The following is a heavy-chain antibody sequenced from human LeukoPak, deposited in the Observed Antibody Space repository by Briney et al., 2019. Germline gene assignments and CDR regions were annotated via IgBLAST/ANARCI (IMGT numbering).Heavy chain of an antibody. CDR3: ARGETTGDKPGFDY. CDR2: ISGNSIYI. CDR1: GFTFSSQS. Sequence: TGGSLRLSCAVSGFTFSSQSMNWVRQAPGKGLEWVSSISGNSIYIYYADSVKDRFTISRDNAKNSLYLQMSSLRAEDTAVYYCARGETTGDKPGFDYWGQGTLVTVSS. D-gene: IGHD1-14*01. J-gene: IGHJ4*02. V-gene: IGHV3-21*01.